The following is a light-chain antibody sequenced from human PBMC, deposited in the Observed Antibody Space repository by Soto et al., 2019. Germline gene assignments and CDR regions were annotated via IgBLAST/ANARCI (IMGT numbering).Light chain of an antibody. CDR2: GVS. CDR3: QQYSDWPPEYT. J-gene: IGKJ2*01. Sequence: EIVLTQSPATLSVSLGEGATLSCRASQSVGSKLAWYQQKPGQAPRLLIFGVSTRANGVPARFSASGSGRDFSVTIRSLESEDFAVYYCQQYSDWPPEYTFGQGTKLDIK. V-gene: IGKV3-15*01. CDR1: QSVGSK.